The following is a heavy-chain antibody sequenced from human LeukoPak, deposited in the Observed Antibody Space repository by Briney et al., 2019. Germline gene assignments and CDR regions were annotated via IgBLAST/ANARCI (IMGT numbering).Heavy chain of an antibody. D-gene: IGHD3-9*01. Sequence: SETLSLTCTVSRGSVSSGNYYWSWIRQHPGKGLEWIGYISSSGSTHYKSSIKSRVIMSADTSTNQFSLRLSSVTAADTAFYYCARAVILTPPDYWVQGILVTVSS. CDR2: ISSSGST. J-gene: IGHJ4*02. V-gene: IGHV4-31*03. CDR1: RGSVSSGNYY. CDR3: ARAVILTPPDY.